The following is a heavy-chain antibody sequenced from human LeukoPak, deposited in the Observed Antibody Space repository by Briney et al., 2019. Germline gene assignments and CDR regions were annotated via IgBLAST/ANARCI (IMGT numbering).Heavy chain of an antibody. CDR1: GYSISSNYY. V-gene: IGHV4-38-2*02. CDR2: IYHSGST. Sequence: SETLSLTCSVSGYSISSNYYWGWIRQPPGKGLEWIGSIYHSGSTYYNPSLKSRVTILVDTSKNQFSLILTSVTAADTAVYYCARTLSRWDPFDYWGQGTLVTVSS. D-gene: IGHD1-26*01. CDR3: ARTLSRWDPFDY. J-gene: IGHJ4*02.